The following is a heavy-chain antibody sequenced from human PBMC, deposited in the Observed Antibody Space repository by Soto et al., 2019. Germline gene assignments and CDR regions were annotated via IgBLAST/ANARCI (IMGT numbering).Heavy chain of an antibody. V-gene: IGHV4-39*07. CDR3: ARDDVYYGDYWYFDL. Sequence: SETLSLTCTVSGGSISSSSYYWGWIRQPPGKGLEWIGSIYYSGSTYYNPSLKSRVTISVDTSKNQFSLKLSSVTAADTAVYYCARDDVYYGDYWYFDLWGRGTLVTVSS. D-gene: IGHD4-17*01. CDR2: IYYSGST. CDR1: GGSISSSSYY. J-gene: IGHJ2*01.